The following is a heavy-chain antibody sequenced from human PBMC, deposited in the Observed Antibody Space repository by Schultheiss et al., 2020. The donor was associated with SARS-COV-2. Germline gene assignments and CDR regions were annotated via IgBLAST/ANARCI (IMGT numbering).Heavy chain of an antibody. Sequence: SQTLSLTCTVSGGSISSYYWNWIRQPPGKGLEWIGYVYYSGSTYYNPSLKSRVTISVDTSKNQFSLKLSSVTAADTAVYYCARDYGDYVGMDVWGQGTTVTVSS. J-gene: IGHJ6*02. CDR3: ARDYGDYVGMDV. D-gene: IGHD4-17*01. CDR2: VYYSGST. V-gene: IGHV4-59*12. CDR1: GGSISSYY.